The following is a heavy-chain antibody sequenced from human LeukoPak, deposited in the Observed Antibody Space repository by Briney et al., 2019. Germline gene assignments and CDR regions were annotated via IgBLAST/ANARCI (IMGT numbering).Heavy chain of an antibody. D-gene: IGHD4-23*01. CDR1: GYTLTELS. CDR3: AAASGGNFELQP. V-gene: IGHV1-24*01. CDR2: FDPEDGET. J-gene: IGHJ5*02. Sequence: ASVKVSCKVSGYTLTELSMHWVRQAPGKGLEWMGGFDPEDGETIYAQKFQGRVTMTEDTSTDTAYMELSSLRSEDTAVYYCAAASGGNFELQPWGQGTLVTVSS.